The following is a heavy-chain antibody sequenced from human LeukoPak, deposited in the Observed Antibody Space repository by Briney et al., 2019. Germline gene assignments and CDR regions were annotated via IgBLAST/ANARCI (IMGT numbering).Heavy chain of an antibody. CDR2: INHSGST. CDR1: GGSFSDYY. Sequence: SETLSLTCAVYGGSFSDYYWSWIRQPPGKGLEWIGEINHSGSTNYNPSLKGRVTISVDTSKNQFSLKLSSVTAADTAVYYCARGGPSSGPYSSGWYSPLFAEPWFDPWGQGTLVTVSS. D-gene: IGHD6-19*01. CDR3: ARGGPSSGPYSSGWYSPLFAEPWFDP. V-gene: IGHV4-34*01. J-gene: IGHJ5*02.